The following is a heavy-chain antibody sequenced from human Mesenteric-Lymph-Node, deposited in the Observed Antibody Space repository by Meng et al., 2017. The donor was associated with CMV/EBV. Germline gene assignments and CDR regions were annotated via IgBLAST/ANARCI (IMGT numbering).Heavy chain of an antibody. J-gene: IGHJ6*02. D-gene: IGHD4-11*01. Sequence: ASVKVSCKASGYTFTNYDMNWVRQAPGQGLEWMGWFNPNSGATNHAQKFQGRVTMTRDTSTSTVYMEVSRLTSDDTAVYYCARDLKGTRVTTNGLYGLDVWGQGTTVTVSS. V-gene: IGHV1-2*02. CDR1: GYTFTNYD. CDR3: ARDLKGTRVTTNGLYGLDV. CDR2: FNPNSGAT.